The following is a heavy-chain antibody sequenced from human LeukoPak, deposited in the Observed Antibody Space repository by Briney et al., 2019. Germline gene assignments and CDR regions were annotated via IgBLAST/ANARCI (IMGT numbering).Heavy chain of an antibody. V-gene: IGHV4-38-2*02. J-gene: IGHJ4*02. CDR1: GYSISSGYY. CDR3: ARDEFGDFQGFDY. Sequence: SETLSLTCTVSGYSISSGYYWGWIRPPPGKGLEWIGSIYHSGSTYYNPSLKSRVTISVDTSKNQFALKVTSVTAADTAVYYCARDEFGDFQGFDYWGQGTRVTVSS. CDR2: IYHSGST. D-gene: IGHD4-17*01.